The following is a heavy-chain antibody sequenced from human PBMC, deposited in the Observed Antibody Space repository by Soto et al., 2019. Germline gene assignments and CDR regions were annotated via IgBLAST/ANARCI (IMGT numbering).Heavy chain of an antibody. J-gene: IGHJ6*02. CDR3: ARVGIIAASLGGYYYYGMDV. D-gene: IGHD6-13*01. V-gene: IGHV4-34*01. Sequence: LSLTCAVYGGSFSGYYWSWIRQPPGKGLEWIGEINHSGSTNYNPSLKSRVTISVDTSKNQFSLKLSSVTAADTAVYYCARVGIIAASLGGYYYYGMDVWGQGTTVTVSS. CDR2: INHSGST. CDR1: GGSFSGYY.